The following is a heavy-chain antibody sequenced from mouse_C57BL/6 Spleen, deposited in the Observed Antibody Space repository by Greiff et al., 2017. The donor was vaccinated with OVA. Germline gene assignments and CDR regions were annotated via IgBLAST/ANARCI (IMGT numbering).Heavy chain of an antibody. D-gene: IGHD2-5*01. V-gene: IGHV1-82*01. CDR1: GYAFSSSW. Sequence: VKLVESGPELVKPGASVKISCKASGYAFSSSWMNWVKQRPGKGLEWIGRIYPGDGDTNYNGKFKGKATLTADKSSSTAYMQLSSLTSEDSAVYFCASPPYYSNYGGFAYWGQGTLVTVSA. CDR2: IYPGDGDT. J-gene: IGHJ3*01. CDR3: ASPPYYSNYGGFAY.